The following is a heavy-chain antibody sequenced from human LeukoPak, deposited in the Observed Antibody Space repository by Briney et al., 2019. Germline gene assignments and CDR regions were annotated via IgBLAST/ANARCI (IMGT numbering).Heavy chain of an antibody. D-gene: IGHD3-10*01. V-gene: IGHV3-66*01. CDR1: GFSVSSNY. CDR3: ARDYYGSGSYRDGMDV. CDR2: IYSGGST. J-gene: IGHJ6*02. Sequence: GGSLRLSCAASGFSVSSNYMSWVRQAPGKGLEWVSVIYSGGSTYYADSVKGRFTISRDNSKNPLYLQMNSLRAEDTAVYYCARDYYGSGSYRDGMDVWGQGTTVTVSS.